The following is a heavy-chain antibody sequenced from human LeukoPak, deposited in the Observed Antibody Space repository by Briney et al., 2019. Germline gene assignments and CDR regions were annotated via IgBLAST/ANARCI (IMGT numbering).Heavy chain of an antibody. Sequence: GASVKVSCKASGYTFTGYYMHWVRQAPGQGLEWMVWINPNSGGTNYAQKFQGRVTMTRDTSISTAYMELSRLRSDDTAVYYCARGLLVVVPAAMGEYFQHWGQGTLVTVSS. V-gene: IGHV1-2*02. D-gene: IGHD2-2*01. CDR3: ARGLLVVVPAAMGEYFQH. J-gene: IGHJ1*01. CDR2: INPNSGGT. CDR1: GYTFTGYY.